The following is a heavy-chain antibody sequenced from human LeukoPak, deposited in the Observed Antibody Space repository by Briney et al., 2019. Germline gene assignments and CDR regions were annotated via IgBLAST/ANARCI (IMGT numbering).Heavy chain of an antibody. J-gene: IGHJ4*02. CDR2: IYHTGST. V-gene: IGHV4-30-2*01. CDR3: CGDYGSGSYRFDY. D-gene: IGHD3-10*01. Sequence: PSETLSLTCAVSGASISSATYSWSWIRQPPGRGLEWIGYIYHTGSTTYNPSLKSRVTISLDRSKNQFSLTVNSATAADTAVYYCCGDYGSGSYRFDYWGPGTLVTVSS. CDR1: GASISSATYS.